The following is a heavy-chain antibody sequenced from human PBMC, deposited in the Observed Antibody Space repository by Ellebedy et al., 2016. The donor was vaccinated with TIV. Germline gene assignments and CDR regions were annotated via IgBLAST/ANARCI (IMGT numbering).Heavy chain of an antibody. D-gene: IGHD3-10*01. CDR2: ISGGGGSA. CDR1: GFTFSSYA. CDR3: ARDVLYGEIWP. J-gene: IGHJ5*02. Sequence: GGSLRLSCAASGFTFSSYAMSWVRQAPGKGLEWVSTISGGGGSAYFPDSVKGRFTISRDNSKNTLHLQMNSLRAEDTAVYYCARDVLYGEIWPWGQGTLVTVSS. V-gene: IGHV3-23*01.